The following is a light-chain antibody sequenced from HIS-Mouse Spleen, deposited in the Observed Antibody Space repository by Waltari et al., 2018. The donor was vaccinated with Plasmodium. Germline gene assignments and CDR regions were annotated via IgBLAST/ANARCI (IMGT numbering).Light chain of an antibody. J-gene: IGLJ2*01. CDR3: QVWDSSSDHVV. CDR1: QIGSKS. V-gene: IGLV3-21*02. CDR2: DDS. Sequence: SYVLTQPPSVSVAPGQTARITCGGDQIGSKSVQWYQQKPGQAPVLVVYDDSDRRSGIPARCSGSNSGNTATLTISRVEAGDEADYYCQVWDSSSDHVVFGGGTKLTVL.